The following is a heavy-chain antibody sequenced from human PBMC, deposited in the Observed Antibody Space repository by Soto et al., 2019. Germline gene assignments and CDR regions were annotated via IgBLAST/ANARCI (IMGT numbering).Heavy chain of an antibody. V-gene: IGHV4-34*01. D-gene: IGHD1-7*01. CDR1: GGSFSGYY. CDR3: ASRMELELPEWFDP. J-gene: IGHJ5*02. CDR2: INHSGST. Sequence: PSETLSLTRAVYGGSFSGYYWSWIRQPPGKGLEWIGEINHSGSTNYNPSLKSRVTISVDTSKNQFSLRLTSVTAADTGVYYCASRMELELPEWFDPWGQGTLVTSPQ.